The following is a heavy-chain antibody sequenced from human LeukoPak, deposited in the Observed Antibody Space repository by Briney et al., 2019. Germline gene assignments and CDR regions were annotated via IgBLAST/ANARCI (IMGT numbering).Heavy chain of an antibody. D-gene: IGHD5-18*01. CDR3: ARRPVPGARLWTTFDY. CDR2: IYYSGST. V-gene: IGHV4-39*01. Sequence: SETLSLTCTVSGGSISSSSYYWGWIRQPPGKGLEWIGSIYYSGSTYYNPSLKSRVTISVDTSKNQFSLKLSSVTAADTAVYYCARRPVPGARLWTTFDYWGQGTLVTVSS. J-gene: IGHJ4*02. CDR1: GGSISSSSYY.